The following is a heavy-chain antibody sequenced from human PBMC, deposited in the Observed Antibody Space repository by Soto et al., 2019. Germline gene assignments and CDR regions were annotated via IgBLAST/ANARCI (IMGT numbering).Heavy chain of an antibody. Sequence: GGSLRLSCAASGFTFSSYSMDWVRQAPGKGLEWVSSISSSSSYIYYADSVKGRFTISRDNAKNSLYLQMNSLRAEDTAVYYCARDPGMATIPYYFDYWGQGTLVTVPS. J-gene: IGHJ4*02. CDR3: ARDPGMATIPYYFDY. CDR1: GFTFSSYS. CDR2: ISSSSSYI. D-gene: IGHD5-12*01. V-gene: IGHV3-21*01.